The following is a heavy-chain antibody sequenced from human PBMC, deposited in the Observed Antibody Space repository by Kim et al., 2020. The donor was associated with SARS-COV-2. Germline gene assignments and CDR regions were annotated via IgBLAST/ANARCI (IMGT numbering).Heavy chain of an antibody. J-gene: IGHJ6*02. CDR2: VSHTGTT. V-gene: IGHV4-39*01. CDR1: GGSITSSGSY. Sequence: SETLSLSCTVSGGSITSSGSYWVWLCQTPGKGLEHIATVSHTGTTYYNPLLKSRVTISVDTSKNQFSLRVTSVTATDTALYYCARRTQWTASGWGYKMDVWGQGTTVTVSS. CDR3: ARRTQWTASGWGYKMDV. D-gene: IGHD5-18*01.